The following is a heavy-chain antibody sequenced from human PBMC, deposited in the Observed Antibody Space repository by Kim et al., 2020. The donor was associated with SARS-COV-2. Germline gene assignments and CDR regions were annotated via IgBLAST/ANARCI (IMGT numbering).Heavy chain of an antibody. CDR1: GFTFGDYA. V-gene: IGHV3-9*01. CDR2: IGWHSGGI. D-gene: IGHD3-10*01. Sequence: GGSLRLSCAASGFTFGDYAMHWVRQAPGKGLEWVSGIGWHSGGIGYADSVQGRFTISRDNAKNSLYLQMNSLRPEDTALYYCARDIYYGSGRDNYYYYFYGMDVWGQGTTVTVSS. CDR3: ARDIYYGSGRDNYYYYFYGMDV. J-gene: IGHJ6*02.